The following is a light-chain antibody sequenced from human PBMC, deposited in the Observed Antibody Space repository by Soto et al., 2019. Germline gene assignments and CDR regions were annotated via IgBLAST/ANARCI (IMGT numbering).Light chain of an antibody. J-gene: IGKJ1*01. CDR2: WAS. Sequence: DIVMTQSPDSLAVSLGERATINCKSSQSVLYSSNNKNYLAWYQQKPGQPPKLLIYWASTRESGVPDRLSGSGSGTHFTLTISSLQAEDVAVYYCQQYYSTPWTFGQGTKVEIK. CDR1: QSVLYSSNNKNY. V-gene: IGKV4-1*01. CDR3: QQYYSTPWT.